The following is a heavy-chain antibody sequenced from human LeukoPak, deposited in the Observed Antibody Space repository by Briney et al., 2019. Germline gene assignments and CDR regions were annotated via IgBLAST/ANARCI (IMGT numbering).Heavy chain of an antibody. V-gene: IGHV3-74*01. Sequence: GGSVRLSCAASGFTFSSNWMHWVRLAPGKGLGWVSFINNDGRVTSYADSVKGRFTISRDNAKNTLYLQMNSLRAEDKAMYYCARGGQGAVDYWGPGTLVTVSS. D-gene: IGHD3-16*01. CDR2: INNDGRVT. J-gene: IGHJ4*02. CDR3: ARGGQGAVDY. CDR1: GFTFSSNW.